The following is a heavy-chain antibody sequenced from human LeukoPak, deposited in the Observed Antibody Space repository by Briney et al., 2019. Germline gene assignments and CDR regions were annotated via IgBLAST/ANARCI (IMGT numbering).Heavy chain of an antibody. CDR3: AGSRPYYFDY. CDR2: IFYSGVT. D-gene: IGHD3-10*01. Sequence: SQTLSLTCTVSGGSISSGSYYWSWIRQPAGKGLEWIGYIFYSGVTNYNPSLKSRVTISVDTSTNQFSLNLSSVTAADTAVYYCAGSRPYYFDYWGQGTLVTVSS. J-gene: IGHJ4*02. V-gene: IGHV4-61*10. CDR1: GGSISSGSYY.